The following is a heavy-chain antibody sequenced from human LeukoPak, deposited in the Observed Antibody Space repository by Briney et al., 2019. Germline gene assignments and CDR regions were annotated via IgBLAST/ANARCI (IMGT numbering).Heavy chain of an antibody. Sequence: ASVKVSCKASGDTFRNYAVSWVRQAPGQGLEWMGRIIPILGIANYAQKFQGRVTITADKSTSTAYMELSSLRSEDTAVYYCASRATISPGAYDIWGQGTMVTVSS. CDR1: GDTFRNYA. D-gene: IGHD4/OR15-4a*01. V-gene: IGHV1-69*04. CDR2: IIPILGIA. J-gene: IGHJ3*02. CDR3: ASRATISPGAYDI.